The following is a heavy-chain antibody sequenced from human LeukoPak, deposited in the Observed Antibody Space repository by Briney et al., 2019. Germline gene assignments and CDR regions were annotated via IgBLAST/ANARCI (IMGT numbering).Heavy chain of an antibody. CDR3: ARDNRHDSSGYVYAFDI. CDR1: GGSISSSSYY. J-gene: IGHJ3*02. CDR2: IYTSGST. Sequence: SETLSLTCTVSGGSISSSSYYWSWIRQPAGKGLEWIGRIYTSGSTNYNPSLKSRVTMSVDTSKNQFSLKLSSVTAADTAVYYCARDNRHDSSGYVYAFDIWGQGTTVTVSS. D-gene: IGHD3-22*01. V-gene: IGHV4-61*02.